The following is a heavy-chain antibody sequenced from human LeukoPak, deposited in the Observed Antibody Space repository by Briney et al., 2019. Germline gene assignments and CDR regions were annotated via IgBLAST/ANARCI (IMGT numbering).Heavy chain of an antibody. CDR3: AKGDGSYYYYYYMDV. Sequence: GGSLRLSCAASGFTFSSYWMSWVRQAPGKGLEWVANIKQDGSEKYYVDSVKGRFTISRDNAKNSLYLQMNSLRAEDTAVYYCAKGDGSYYYYYYMDVWGKGTTVTVSS. CDR2: IKQDGSEK. J-gene: IGHJ6*03. V-gene: IGHV3-7*03. D-gene: IGHD6-25*01. CDR1: GFTFSSYW.